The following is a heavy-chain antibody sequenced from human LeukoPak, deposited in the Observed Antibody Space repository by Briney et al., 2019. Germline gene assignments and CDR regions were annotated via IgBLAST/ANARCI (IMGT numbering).Heavy chain of an antibody. D-gene: IGHD4-17*01. J-gene: IGHJ6*03. V-gene: IGHV3-33*01. CDR2: IWYDGSNK. CDR1: GFTFSSYG. Sequence: PGRSLRLSCAASGFTFSSYGMHWVRQAPGKGLEWVAVIWYDGSNKYYADSVKGRFAISRDNSKNTLYLQMNSLRAEDTAVYYCARVTVTTETYYYYYMDVWGKGTTVTVSS. CDR3: ARVTVTTETYYYYYMDV.